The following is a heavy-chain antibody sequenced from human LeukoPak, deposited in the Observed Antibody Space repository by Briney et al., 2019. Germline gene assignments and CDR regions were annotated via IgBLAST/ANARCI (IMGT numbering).Heavy chain of an antibody. V-gene: IGHV3-74*01. CDR2: IISDGSTT. Sequence: PGGSLRLSCAASGVTFSSYEMNWVRQAPGKGLVWVSRIISDGSTTDYADSVKGRFTISRDNAKNTLYLQMNSLRDEDTAMYYCTRDRARAGGEILDYWGQGTLVTVSS. CDR1: GVTFSSYE. CDR3: TRDRARAGGEILDY. D-gene: IGHD3-10*01. J-gene: IGHJ4*02.